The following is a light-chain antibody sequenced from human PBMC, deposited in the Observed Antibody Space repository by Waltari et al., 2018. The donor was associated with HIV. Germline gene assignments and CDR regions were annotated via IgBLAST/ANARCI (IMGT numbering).Light chain of an antibody. J-gene: IGLJ1*01. V-gene: IGLV2-14*03. CDR3: CSYTSSITGRV. Sequence: QSALTQPASVSGSPGQSTTISCTGTSSAVGGSKYVYWYQQYPGKAPKLIIYDVTNRPSGVSKRFSGSKSGNTASLTISGLQAEDEADYYCCSYTSSITGRVFGTGTKVTVL. CDR2: DVT. CDR1: SSAVGGSKY.